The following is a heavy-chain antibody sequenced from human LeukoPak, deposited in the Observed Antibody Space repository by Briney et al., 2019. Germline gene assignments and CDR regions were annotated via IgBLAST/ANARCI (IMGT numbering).Heavy chain of an antibody. D-gene: IGHD3-16*01. J-gene: IGHJ4*02. CDR2: IKSKSDGGTT. Sequence: GGSLRLSCAASGVTFSSYSMNGVRQAPGEGLEGGGRIKSKSDGGTTDYAAPEKGRFTISREDSKNTLYLQMNSLKTEDTAVYYFTTDYVEWGQGTLVTVSS. CDR1: GVTFSSYS. V-gene: IGHV3-15*01. CDR3: TTDYVE.